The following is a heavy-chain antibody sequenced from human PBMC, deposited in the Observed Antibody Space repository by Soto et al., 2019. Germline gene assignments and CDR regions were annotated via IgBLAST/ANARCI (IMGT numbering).Heavy chain of an antibody. CDR1: GYTLTNYW. CDR2: IYPGDSDT. J-gene: IGHJ6*02. CDR3: AASIFYYGMDV. Sequence: GESLKISCKGSGYTLTNYWIGWVRQMPGKGPEWMGIIYPGDSDTKYNPSFQGQVTISADKSITTTYLQWSSLKASDTAIYYCAASIFYYGMDVWGQGTTVTVSS. V-gene: IGHV5-51*01.